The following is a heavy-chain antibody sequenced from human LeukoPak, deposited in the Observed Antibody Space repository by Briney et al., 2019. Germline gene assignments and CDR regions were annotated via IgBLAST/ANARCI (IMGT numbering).Heavy chain of an antibody. Sequence: GGSLRLSCAASGFTFSNAWMSWVRQAPGEGLEWVGRIKSKTDGGTTDYTAPVKGRLTISRVDSKNTLYLQMNSLKPEDTAVYYCTTVHGRGRSGYWGQGTLVTVSS. V-gene: IGHV3-15*01. CDR2: IKSKTDGGTT. CDR3: TTVHGRGRSGY. D-gene: IGHD3-16*01. CDR1: GFTFSNAW. J-gene: IGHJ4*02.